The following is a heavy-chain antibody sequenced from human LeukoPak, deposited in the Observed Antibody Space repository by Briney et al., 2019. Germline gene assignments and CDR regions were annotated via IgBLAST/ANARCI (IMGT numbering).Heavy chain of an antibody. D-gene: IGHD1-26*01. Sequence: MSSETLSLTCTVSGDSIGSYYWSWIRQPPGKGLECIGYIYYRGSTNYNPSLKSRVTISVDTSKNQFSLKLSSVTAADTAVYYCARSEVGLPFDYWGPGTLVTVSA. CDR3: ARSEVGLPFDY. CDR1: GDSIGSYY. V-gene: IGHV4-59*01. CDR2: IYYRGST. J-gene: IGHJ4*02.